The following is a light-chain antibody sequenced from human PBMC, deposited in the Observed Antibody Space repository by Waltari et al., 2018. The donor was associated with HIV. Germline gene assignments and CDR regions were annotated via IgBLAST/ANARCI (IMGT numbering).Light chain of an antibody. V-gene: IGLV2-14*03. CDR2: DVS. CDR1: TSDVGGHNY. CDR3: SSYTSSSALYVV. J-gene: IGLJ2*01. Sequence: QSALTQPASVSGSPGQSITISCPGTTSDVGGHNYVSWYQKRQGKDPKLMIYDVSNRPSWVSNRFSGSNSGNTASLTISGLQAEDDADYYCSSYTSSSALYVVFGGGTKLTVL.